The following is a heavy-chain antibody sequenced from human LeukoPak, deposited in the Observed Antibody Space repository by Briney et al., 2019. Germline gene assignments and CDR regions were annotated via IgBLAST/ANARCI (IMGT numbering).Heavy chain of an antibody. CDR3: AKDGAGVTADASDI. CDR1: GFTFTSYA. Sequence: GGSLRLSCAASGFTFTSYAMSWVRQAPGKGLEWVSSINGGGSTTYHADSVKGRFTISRGNSKNTLYLQMNSLRAEDTAVYYCAKDGAGVTADASDIWGQGTMVTVSS. D-gene: IGHD2-21*02. CDR2: INGGGSTT. J-gene: IGHJ3*02. V-gene: IGHV3-23*01.